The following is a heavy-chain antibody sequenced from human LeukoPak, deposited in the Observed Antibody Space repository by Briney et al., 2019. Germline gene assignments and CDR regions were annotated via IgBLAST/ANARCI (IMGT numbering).Heavy chain of an antibody. CDR2: INPNSGGT. CDR3: ARDQGGRIVVVPAAMSAFDI. D-gene: IGHD2-2*01. Sequence: ASVKVSCKASGYTFTGYYMHWVRQAPGQGLEWMGWINPNSGGTNYAQKFQGRVTMTRDTSISTAYMELSRLRSDDTAVYYCARDQGGRIVVVPAAMSAFDIWGQGTMVTVSS. J-gene: IGHJ3*02. V-gene: IGHV1-2*02. CDR1: GYTFTGYY.